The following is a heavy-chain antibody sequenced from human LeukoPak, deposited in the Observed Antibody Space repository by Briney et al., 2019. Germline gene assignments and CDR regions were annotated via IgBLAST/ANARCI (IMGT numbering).Heavy chain of an antibody. V-gene: IGHV4-38-2*02. D-gene: IGHD3-22*01. Sequence: SETLSLTCTVSGYSLSSGFFCDWIRQSPGKGLEWIGSFSHRGGSYHNPSLKSRVTISVDTSKNQFSLKLLSVTAADTAVYYCARAQDFSDSSGPNYLDFWGQGILVAVSS. CDR1: GYSLSSGFF. CDR2: FSHRGGS. CDR3: ARAQDFSDSSGPNYLDF. J-gene: IGHJ4*02.